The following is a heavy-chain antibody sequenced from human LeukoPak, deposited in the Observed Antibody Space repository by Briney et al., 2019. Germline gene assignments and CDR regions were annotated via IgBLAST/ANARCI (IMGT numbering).Heavy chain of an antibody. V-gene: IGHV3-23*01. CDR2: ISGGGGST. J-gene: IGHJ4*02. CDR3: AKETYSSGWYPYFDY. CDR1: GFTFSSYA. Sequence: PGGSLRLSCVASGFTFSSYAMSWVRQAPGKGLEWVSGISGGGGSTYYADSVKGRFTISRDNSKNTLFLQMSSLRAEDTAVYYCAKETYSSGWYPYFDYWGQGTLVTVSS. D-gene: IGHD6-19*01.